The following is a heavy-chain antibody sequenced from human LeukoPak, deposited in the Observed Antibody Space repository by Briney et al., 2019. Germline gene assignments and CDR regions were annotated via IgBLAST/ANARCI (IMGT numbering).Heavy chain of an antibody. CDR1: GYTFTSYA. CDR3: ASYAVAGAYYFDY. Sequence: SVKVSCKASGYTFTSYAISWVRQAPGQGLEWMGGIIPIFGTANYAQKFQGRVTITADESTSTAYMELSSLRSEDTAVYYCASYAVAGAYYFDYWGQGTLVTASS. D-gene: IGHD6-19*01. CDR2: IIPIFGTA. J-gene: IGHJ4*02. V-gene: IGHV1-69*13.